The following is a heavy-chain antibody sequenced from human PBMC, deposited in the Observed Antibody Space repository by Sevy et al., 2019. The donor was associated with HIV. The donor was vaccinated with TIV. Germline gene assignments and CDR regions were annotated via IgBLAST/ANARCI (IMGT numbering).Heavy chain of an antibody. J-gene: IGHJ4*02. Sequence: SETLSLTCTVSGGSVSSGSYYWSWIRQPPGKGLEWIGYIYYSGSTNYNPSLKRRVTISVDTSKNQFSLKLSSVTAAXXXVYYCASWKTYYYXSSXYXXXXWGQGTLVTVSS. CDR3: ASWKTYYYXSSXYXXXX. D-gene: IGHD3-22*01. CDR2: IYYSGST. V-gene: IGHV4-61*01. CDR1: GGSVSSGSYY.